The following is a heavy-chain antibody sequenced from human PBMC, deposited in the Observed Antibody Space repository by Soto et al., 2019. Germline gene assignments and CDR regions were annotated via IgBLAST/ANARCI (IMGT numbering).Heavy chain of an antibody. CDR1: GYTFIYYA. CDR2: ISAYNGNT. V-gene: IGHV1-18*01. J-gene: IGHJ6*02. D-gene: IGHD3-3*01. Sequence: GASVKGSCKASGYTFIYYAIHWLRQAPGQGLEWMGWISAYNGNTNYAQKLQGRVTMTTDTSTSTAYLELRSLRSDDTAVYYCARILAGEYYYYGMDVWGQGTTVTVSS. CDR3: ARILAGEYYYYGMDV.